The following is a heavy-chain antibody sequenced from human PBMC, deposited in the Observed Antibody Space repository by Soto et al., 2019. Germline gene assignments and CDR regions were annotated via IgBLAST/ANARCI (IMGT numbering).Heavy chain of an antibody. J-gene: IGHJ4*02. CDR1: GGTFSSYA. Sequence: SVKVSCKASGGTFSSYAISLVRQDPGQGLEWMGGIIPIFGTANYAQKFQGRVTITADESTSTAYMELSSLRSEDTAVYYCAVFRAARAAGPVVFDYWGQGTLVTVSS. D-gene: IGHD6-13*01. CDR3: AVFRAARAAGPVVFDY. V-gene: IGHV1-69*13. CDR2: IIPIFGTA.